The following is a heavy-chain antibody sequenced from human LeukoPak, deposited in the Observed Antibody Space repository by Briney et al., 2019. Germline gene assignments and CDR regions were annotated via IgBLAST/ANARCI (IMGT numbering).Heavy chain of an antibody. V-gene: IGHV3-74*01. CDR1: GFTFSYYW. CDR2: ISGDGRI. CDR3: AKVGVVLGKWLDP. J-gene: IGHJ5*02. D-gene: IGHD3-10*01. Sequence: GGSLRLSCATSGFTFSYYWMNWVRQAPGQGLVWVSSISGDGRISYADSVKGRFTISRDNARNTLVLQMNNLRVEDTAIYYCAKVGVVLGKWLDPWGQGTVVVVSS.